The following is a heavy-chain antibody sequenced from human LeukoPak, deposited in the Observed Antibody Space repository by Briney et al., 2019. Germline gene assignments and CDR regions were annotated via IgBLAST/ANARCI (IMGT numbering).Heavy chain of an antibody. Sequence: GGSLRLSCAASGFTFSSYGMHWVRQAPGKGLEWVAFIRYDGSNKYYADSVKGRFTISRDNSKNTLYLQMNSLRAEDTAVYYCARARGSYSIAQFDSWGQGTLVTVSS. CDR1: GFTFSSYG. D-gene: IGHD1-26*01. J-gene: IGHJ4*02. CDR3: ARARGSYSIAQFDS. CDR2: IRYDGSNK. V-gene: IGHV3-30*02.